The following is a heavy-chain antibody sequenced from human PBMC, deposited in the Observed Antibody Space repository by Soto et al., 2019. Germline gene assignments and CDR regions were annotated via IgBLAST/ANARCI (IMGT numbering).Heavy chain of an antibody. J-gene: IGHJ4*02. CDR2: IKSKTDGGTT. CDR1: GFTFNIAW. V-gene: IGHV3-15*01. Sequence: SLRLPCAASGFTFNIAWMSWVRQAPGKGLEWVGRIKSKTDGGTTDYAAPVKGRFTISRDDSKNTLYLQMNSLETEDAAVYYCTTDDPINRYWGQGTLVTVSS. CDR3: TTDDPINRY.